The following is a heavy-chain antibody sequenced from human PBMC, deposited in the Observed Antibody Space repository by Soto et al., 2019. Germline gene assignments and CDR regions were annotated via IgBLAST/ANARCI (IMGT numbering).Heavy chain of an antibody. J-gene: IGHJ3*02. D-gene: IGHD3-16*02. CDR2: IYYSGST. CDR3: EGWPLGADAFDI. V-gene: IGHV4-59*01. Sequence: SETLSLTCTVSGGSISSYYWSWIRQPPGKGLEWIGYIYYSGSTNYNPSLKSRVTISVDTSKNQFSLKLSSVTAADTAVYSCEGWPLGADAFDIWGQGTMVTVS. CDR1: GGSISSYY.